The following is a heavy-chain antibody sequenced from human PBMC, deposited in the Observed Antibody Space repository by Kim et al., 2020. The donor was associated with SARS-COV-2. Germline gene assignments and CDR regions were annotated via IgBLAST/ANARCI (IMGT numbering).Heavy chain of an antibody. CDR2: IYPGDSDT. CDR3: ARRSVAGSSSRGDNWFDP. Sequence: GESLKISCKGSGYSFTSYWIGWVRQMPGKGLEWMGIIYPGDSDTRYSPSFQGQVTISADKSISTAYLQWSSLKASDTAMYYCARRSVAGSSSRGDNWFDPWGQGTLVTVSS. D-gene: IGHD6-13*01. CDR1: GYSFTSYW. V-gene: IGHV5-51*01. J-gene: IGHJ5*02.